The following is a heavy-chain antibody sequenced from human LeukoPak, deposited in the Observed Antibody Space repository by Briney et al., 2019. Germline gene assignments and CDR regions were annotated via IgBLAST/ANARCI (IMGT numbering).Heavy chain of an antibody. J-gene: IGHJ6*03. CDR2: IYSGGST. Sequence: GGSLRLSCAASGFTVSSNYMSWVRQAPGKGLEWVSVIYSGGSTYYADSVKGRYTISRGNSKNTLYLQMNSLRAEDTAVYYCARDRGYDFWSGYFYYYYYYYMDVWGKGTTVTVSS. CDR3: ARDRGYDFWSGYFYYYYYYYMDV. CDR1: GFTVSSNY. V-gene: IGHV3-53*01. D-gene: IGHD3-3*01.